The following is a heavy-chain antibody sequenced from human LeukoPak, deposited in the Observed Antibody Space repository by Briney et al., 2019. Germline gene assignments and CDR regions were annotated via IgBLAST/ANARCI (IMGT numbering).Heavy chain of an antibody. CDR3: VRDLDSYFDY. CDR2: MSYDGSDK. CDR1: GITFRSYG. V-gene: IGHV3-33*01. Sequence: GSLRLSCAVSGITFRSYGMHWVRQAPGKWLEWVAVMSYDGSDKYFADSVKGRFTISRDNSKNTLYLQMNSLRAEDTAVYYCVRDLDSYFDYWGQGTLVTVSS. J-gene: IGHJ4*02.